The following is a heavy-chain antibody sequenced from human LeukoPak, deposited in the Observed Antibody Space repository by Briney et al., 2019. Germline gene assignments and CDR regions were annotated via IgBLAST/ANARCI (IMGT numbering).Heavy chain of an antibody. CDR2: IRSKAYGETT. CDR3: IANYYDSSGSGYYFDY. CDR1: GINFGDYA. Sequence: PGGSLRLSCTASGINFGDYAMSWVRQAPGKGLEWVGFIRSKAYGETTEYAASVKGRFTISRDDSKSMAYLQMNSLKTEDTAVYYCIANYYDSSGSGYYFDYWGQGTLVTVSS. V-gene: IGHV3-49*04. J-gene: IGHJ4*02. D-gene: IGHD3-22*01.